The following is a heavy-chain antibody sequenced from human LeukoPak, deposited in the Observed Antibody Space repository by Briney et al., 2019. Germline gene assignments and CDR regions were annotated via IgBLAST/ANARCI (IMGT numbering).Heavy chain of an antibody. J-gene: IGHJ4*02. CDR2: ISYDGSDK. CDR3: AKDSLSTDTPY. Sequence: GGSLRLSCAASRFTFTSAGMHWVRQAPGKGLDWVAFISYDGSDKYYEDSVKGRFTISRDNSRNTLYLQMNSLRADDTAVYYCAKDSLSTDTPYWGQGTLVTVSS. CDR1: RFTFTSAG. D-gene: IGHD2-15*01. V-gene: IGHV3-30*18.